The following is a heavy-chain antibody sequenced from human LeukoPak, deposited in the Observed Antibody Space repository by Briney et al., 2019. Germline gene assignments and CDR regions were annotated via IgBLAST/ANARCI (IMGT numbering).Heavy chain of an antibody. Sequence: SETLSLTCAVSGYSISSGYYWGWIRQPPGKGLQWIGSIFQRGYSYYNPSLKSRVTISVDRSKNQFSLKLSSVTAADTAVYYCARQITFGGVIAPDAFDTWGQGTMVTVSS. J-gene: IGHJ3*02. D-gene: IGHD3-16*02. CDR2: IFQRGYS. V-gene: IGHV4-38-2*01. CDR1: GYSISSGYY. CDR3: ARQITFGGVIAPDAFDT.